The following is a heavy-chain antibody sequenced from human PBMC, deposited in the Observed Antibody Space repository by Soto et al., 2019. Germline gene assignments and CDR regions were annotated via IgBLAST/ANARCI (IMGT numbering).Heavy chain of an antibody. V-gene: IGHV3-30*18. CDR3: AKGSIAAAGEYFQH. CDR1: GFTFSSYG. D-gene: IGHD6-13*01. Sequence: QMQLVESGGGVVQPGRSLRLSCAASGFTFSSYGMHWVRQAPGKGLEWVAVISYDGSNKYYADSVKGRFTISRDNSKNTLYLQMNSLRAEDTAVYYCAKGSIAAAGEYFQHWGQGTLVTVSS. CDR2: ISYDGSNK. J-gene: IGHJ1*01.